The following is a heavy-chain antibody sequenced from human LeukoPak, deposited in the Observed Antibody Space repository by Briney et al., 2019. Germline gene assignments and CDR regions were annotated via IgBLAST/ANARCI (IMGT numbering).Heavy chain of an antibody. V-gene: IGHV4-59*01. J-gene: IGHJ4*02. D-gene: IGHD6-13*01. Sequence: SETLSLTCTVSGGSISSYYWSWIRQTPGKGLEWIGYIYYSGSTNFNPSLKSRVTIPVDTPKNQFSLKLSSVTAADTAVYYCARESSSWYRVIDYWGQGTLVTVSS. CDR1: GGSISSYY. CDR2: IYYSGST. CDR3: ARESSSWYRVIDY.